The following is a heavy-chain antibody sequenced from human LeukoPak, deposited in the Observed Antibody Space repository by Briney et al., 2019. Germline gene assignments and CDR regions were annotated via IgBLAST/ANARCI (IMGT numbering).Heavy chain of an antibody. Sequence: GGSLRLSCAASGFTLSSYAMSWVRQAPGKGLECVSAISGSGGSTYYADSGKCRFTISRDNSKNTLYLQMNSQRAEDTAVYYCAKDHPPAVAGHRDIDYWGEGTLVTVSS. CDR2: ISGSGGST. J-gene: IGHJ4*02. D-gene: IGHD6-13*01. CDR3: AKDHPPAVAGHRDIDY. CDR1: GFTLSSYA. V-gene: IGHV3-23*01.